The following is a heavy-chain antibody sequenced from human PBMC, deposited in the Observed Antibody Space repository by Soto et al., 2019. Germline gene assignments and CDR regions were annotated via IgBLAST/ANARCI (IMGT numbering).Heavy chain of an antibody. V-gene: IGHV4-4*07. CDR2: IYSSGRT. CDR3: VRDFDVNTALDYWYFDL. CDR1: GGSTSGNY. J-gene: IGHJ2*01. D-gene: IGHD5-18*01. Sequence: QVQLQESGPGPVKASETLSLTCTLSGGSTSGNYWSWIRQPAGKGLEWIGRIYSSGRTHYNPSLMSRATMSVSTNHFSLKLNSVTAAYTAVYYCVRDFDVNTALDYWYFDLWGRGTLVTVSS.